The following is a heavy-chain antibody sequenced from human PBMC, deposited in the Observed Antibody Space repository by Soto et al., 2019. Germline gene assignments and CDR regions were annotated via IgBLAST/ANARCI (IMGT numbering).Heavy chain of an antibody. J-gene: IGHJ3*02. CDR1: VFTFRDYY. V-gene: IGHV3-11*01. Sequence: PVGSLRLSCASSVFTFRDYYMTWIRQAPGKGLEWVSYISSSGSGIYYPDSVKGRFTISRDNAKNSLFLQMISLRAEDTAVYYCARAFYDAFDIWGQGTMVSVSS. CDR2: ISSSGSGI. CDR3: ARAFYDAFDI.